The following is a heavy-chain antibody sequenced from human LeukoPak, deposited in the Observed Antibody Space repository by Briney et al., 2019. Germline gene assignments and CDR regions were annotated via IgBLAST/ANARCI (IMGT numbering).Heavy chain of an antibody. CDR1: DGSISSYY. D-gene: IGHD3-16*01. V-gene: IGHV4-4*07. Sequence: SETLSLTCSVSDGSISSYYWSWIRQPAGKGLEWIGHIYISGSTNYNPSLKSRVTMSVDTSKNQFSLKLTSVTAADTAVYYCARAAYDYVWGSYDYWGQGTLVTVSS. CDR3: ARAAYDYVWGSYDY. J-gene: IGHJ4*02. CDR2: IYISGST.